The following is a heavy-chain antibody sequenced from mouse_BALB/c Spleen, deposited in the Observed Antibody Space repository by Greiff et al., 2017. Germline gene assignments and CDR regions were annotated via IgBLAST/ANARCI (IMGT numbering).Heavy chain of an antibody. Sequence: VKLMESGPGLVQPSQSLSITCTVSGFSLTSYGVHWVRQSPGKGLEWLGVIWSGGSTDYNAAFISRLSISKDNSKSQVFFKMNSLQANDTAIYYCATYGNYGYYAMDYWGQGTSVTVSS. D-gene: IGHD2-10*02. CDR1: GFSLTSYG. V-gene: IGHV2-2*02. J-gene: IGHJ4*01. CDR2: IWSGGST. CDR3: ATYGNYGYYAMDY.